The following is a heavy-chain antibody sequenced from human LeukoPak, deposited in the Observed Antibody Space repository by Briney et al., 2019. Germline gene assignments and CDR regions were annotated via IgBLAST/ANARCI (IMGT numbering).Heavy chain of an antibody. CDR1: GFTFSSYE. CDR3: AKDFWSGPLYYFDY. D-gene: IGHD3-3*01. V-gene: IGHV3-48*03. CDR2: ISSSGSTI. Sequence: GGSLRLSCAASGFTFSSYEMNWVRQAPGKGLEWVSYISSSGSTIYYADSVKGRFTISRDNSKNTLYLQMNSLRAEDTAVYYCAKDFWSGPLYYFDYWGQGTLVTVSS. J-gene: IGHJ4*02.